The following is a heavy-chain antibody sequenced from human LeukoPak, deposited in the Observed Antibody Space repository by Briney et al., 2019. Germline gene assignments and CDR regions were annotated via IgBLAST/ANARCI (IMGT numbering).Heavy chain of an antibody. CDR3: AGGYRYFHH. Sequence: GGSLKLSCTASGFTLISYWMHWVRQAPGKGLVWVSRISSDGTSTSYADSVKGRFTISRDNAKNTLYLQMNSLRAEDTAVYDCAGGYRYFHHWGQGTLVTVSS. D-gene: IGHD1-1*01. J-gene: IGHJ1*01. V-gene: IGHV3-74*01. CDR1: GFTLISYW. CDR2: ISSDGTST.